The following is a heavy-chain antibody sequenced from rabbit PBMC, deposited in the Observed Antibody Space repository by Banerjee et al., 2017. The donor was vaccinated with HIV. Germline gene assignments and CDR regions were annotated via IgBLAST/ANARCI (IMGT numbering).Heavy chain of an antibody. CDR1: GFSFNSGDD. CDR2: IYAGSSSNT. Sequence: QSLEESGGGLVKPGASLTLTCKASGFSFNSGDDMCWVRQAPGKGLEWIACIYAGSSSNTYSATWAKGRFTISKSSSTTVTLQITSLTAADTATYFCARDLTGVIGWNFGWWGPGTLVTVS. V-gene: IGHV1S40*01. J-gene: IGHJ6*01. D-gene: IGHD4-1*01. CDR3: ARDLTGVIGWNFGW.